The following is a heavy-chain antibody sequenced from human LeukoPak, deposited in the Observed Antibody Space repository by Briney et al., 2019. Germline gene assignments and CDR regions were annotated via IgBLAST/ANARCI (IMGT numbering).Heavy chain of an antibody. CDR1: GGSIRSYY. V-gene: IGHV4-59*01. J-gene: IGHJ4*02. Sequence: SETLSLTCTVSGGSIRSYYWSWIRQPPGKGLEWIGYIYYSGATNYNPSLKSRVTMSVDTSKYQFSLKLSSVTAADTAVYYCARGGHYSSSWELDYWGQGTLVTVSS. CDR2: IYYSGAT. CDR3: ARGGHYSSSWELDY. D-gene: IGHD6-6*01.